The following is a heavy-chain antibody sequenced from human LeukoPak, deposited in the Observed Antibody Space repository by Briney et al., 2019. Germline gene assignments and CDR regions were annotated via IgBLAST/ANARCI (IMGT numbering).Heavy chain of an antibody. Sequence: SETLSLTCTVSGGSISSYYWSWIRQPAGKGLEWIGRIYTSGSTNYNPSLKSRVTISVDTSKNQFSLKLSSVTAADTAVYYCARLYPTRRWRNDAFDIWGQGTMVTVSS. CDR3: ARLYPTRRWRNDAFDI. D-gene: IGHD2-15*01. CDR1: GGSISSYY. J-gene: IGHJ3*02. V-gene: IGHV4-4*07. CDR2: IYTSGST.